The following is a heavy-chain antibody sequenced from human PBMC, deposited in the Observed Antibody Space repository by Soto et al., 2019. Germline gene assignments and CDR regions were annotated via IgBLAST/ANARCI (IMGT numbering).Heavy chain of an antibody. CDR1: GFSLSNARMG. CDR2: IFSNDEK. D-gene: IGHD3-10*01. J-gene: IGHJ5*02. Sequence: QVTLKESGPVLVKPTETLTLTCTVSGFSLSNARMGVSWIRQPAGKALEWLAHIFSNDEKSYSTSLKSRLTISKDTSKSQVVLTMTNMDPVDTATYYCARIRVLWFAQNWFDPWGQGTLVTVSS. CDR3: ARIRVLWFAQNWFDP. V-gene: IGHV2-26*01.